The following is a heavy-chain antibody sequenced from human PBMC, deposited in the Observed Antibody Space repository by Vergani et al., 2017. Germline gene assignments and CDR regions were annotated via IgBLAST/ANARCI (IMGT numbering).Heavy chain of an antibody. Sequence: VQLVESGGGLVQPGGSLRLSCAASGVIFSDYYMSWIRQAPGKGLEWVSYISSSGSTIYYADSVKGRFTISRDNAKNSLYLQMNSLRAEDTAVYYCARKHISNYYDSSGYYYMGYYYGMDVWGQGTTVTVSS. CDR2: ISSSGSTI. CDR1: GVIFSDYY. J-gene: IGHJ6*02. D-gene: IGHD3-22*01. CDR3: ARKHISNYYDSSGYYYMGYYYGMDV. V-gene: IGHV3-11*01.